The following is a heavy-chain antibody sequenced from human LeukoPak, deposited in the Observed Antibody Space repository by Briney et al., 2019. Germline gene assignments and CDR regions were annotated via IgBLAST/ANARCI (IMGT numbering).Heavy chain of an antibody. CDR3: AELGITMIGGV. V-gene: IGHV3-11*04. J-gene: IGHJ6*04. Sequence: PSETLSLTCTVSGGSISSSSYYWGWIRQPPGKGLEWVSYISSSGSTIYYADSVKGRFTISRDNAKNSMYLQMNSLRAEDTAVYYCAELGITMIGGVWGKGTTVTISS. D-gene: IGHD3-10*02. CDR2: ISSSGSTI. CDR1: GGSISSSSYY.